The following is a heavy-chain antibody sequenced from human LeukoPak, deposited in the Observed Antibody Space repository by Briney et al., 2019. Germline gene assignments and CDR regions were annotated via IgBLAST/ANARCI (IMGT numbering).Heavy chain of an antibody. V-gene: IGHV3-20*04. CDR1: GFTFDDYG. Sequence: GGSLRLSCAASGFTFDDYGMSWVRQAPGKWLEWVSGINCNGGSTGYADSVKGRFTISRDNAKNSLYLQMNSLRAEDTALYYCARDREVYYYYYYMDVWGKGTTVTVSS. CDR3: ARDREVYYYYYYMDV. CDR2: INCNGGST. J-gene: IGHJ6*03.